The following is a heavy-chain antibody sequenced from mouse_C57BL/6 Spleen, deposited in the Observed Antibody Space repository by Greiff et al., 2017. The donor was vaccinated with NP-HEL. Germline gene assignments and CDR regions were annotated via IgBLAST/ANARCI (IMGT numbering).Heavy chain of an antibody. CDR3: ARDYGREGY. CDR1: GFNIKDYY. CDR2: IDPEDGET. D-gene: IGHD1-1*01. V-gene: IGHV14-2*01. Sequence: VQLQQSGAELVKPGASVKLSCTASGFNIKDYYMHWVKQRTEQGLEWIGRIDPEDGETKYAPNFQGKATITADTSSNTAYLQRSSLTSEDTAVYYCARDYGREGYWGQGTTLTVSS. J-gene: IGHJ2*01.